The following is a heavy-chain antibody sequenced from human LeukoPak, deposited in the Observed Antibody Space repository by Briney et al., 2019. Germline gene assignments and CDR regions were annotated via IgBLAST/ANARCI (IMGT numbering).Heavy chain of an antibody. CDR1: GGSISSSNW. Sequence: SETLSLTCAVSGGSISSSNWWSWVRQPPGKGLEWIGEIYHSGSTYYNPSLKSRVTISVDRSKDQFSLKLSSVTAADTAVYYCARDQGRDHFDYWGQGTLVTVSS. CDR3: ARDQGRDHFDY. V-gene: IGHV4-4*02. CDR2: IYHSGST. J-gene: IGHJ4*02.